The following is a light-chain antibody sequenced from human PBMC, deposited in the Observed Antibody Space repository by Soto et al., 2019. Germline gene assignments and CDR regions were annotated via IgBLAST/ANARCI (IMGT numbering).Light chain of an antibody. CDR3: QQYNNWLYT. Sequence: EVVMTQSPVTLSVSPGERATLSCRASQSVDRNLAWYQEKPGQAPRLLVYGASTRATGIPARFSGSGSGTEFTLTITSLQSEDSAIYYCQQYNNWLYTFGQGTKLEIK. CDR2: GAS. V-gene: IGKV3-15*01. CDR1: QSVDRN. J-gene: IGKJ2*01.